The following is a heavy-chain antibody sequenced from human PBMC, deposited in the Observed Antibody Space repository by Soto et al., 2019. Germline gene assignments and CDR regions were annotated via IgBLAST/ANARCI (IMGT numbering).Heavy chain of an antibody. J-gene: IGHJ5*02. D-gene: IGHD2-15*01. CDR1: GGSISSGGYY. CDR3: ARARRVGVAANEDWFDP. V-gene: IGHV4-31*03. Sequence: SETLSLTCTVSGGSISSGGYYCSWIRQHPGKGLEGIGYIYYSGSTYYNPSLKSRVTISVDTSKNQFSLKLSSVTAADTAVYYFARARRVGVAANEDWFDPWGQGTLVTVSS. CDR2: IYYSGST.